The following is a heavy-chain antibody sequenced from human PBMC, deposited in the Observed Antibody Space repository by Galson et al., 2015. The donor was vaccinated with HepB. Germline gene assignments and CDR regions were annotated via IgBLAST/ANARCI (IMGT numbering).Heavy chain of an antibody. CDR1: GFTLSDHH. Sequence: SLRLSCAVSGFTLSDHHMDWVRQVPGKGLEWVGRAKNKANSYTTEYAASVKGRFAVSRDDSRNSLYLQMNNLKTEDTAVYYCARPPSYGDSRDTFDIWGQGTMVTVSS. J-gene: IGHJ3*02. D-gene: IGHD4-17*01. CDR2: AKNKANSYTT. V-gene: IGHV3-72*01. CDR3: ARPPSYGDSRDTFDI.